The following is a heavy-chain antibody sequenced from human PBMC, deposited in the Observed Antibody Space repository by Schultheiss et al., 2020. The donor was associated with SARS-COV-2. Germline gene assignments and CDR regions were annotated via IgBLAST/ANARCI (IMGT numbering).Heavy chain of an antibody. CDR2: IDYSGST. V-gene: IGHV4-59*01. D-gene: IGHD3-22*01. Sequence: SETLSLTCTVSTGSISNYYWTWIRQPPGKGLEWIGYIDYSGSTNYNPSLKSRVTISVDTSKNQFSLKLSSVTAADTAVYYCARGYYYDSSGYEPDAFDIWGQGTMVTVSS. J-gene: IGHJ3*02. CDR1: TGSISNYY. CDR3: ARGYYYDSSGYEPDAFDI.